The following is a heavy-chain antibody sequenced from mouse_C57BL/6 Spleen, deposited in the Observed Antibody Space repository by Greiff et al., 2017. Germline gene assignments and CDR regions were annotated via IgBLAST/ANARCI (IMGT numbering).Heavy chain of an antibody. V-gene: IGHV5-17*01. D-gene: IGHD1-1*01. Sequence: EVKLMESGGGLVKPGGSLKLSCAASGFTFSDYGMHWVRQAPEKGLEWVAYISSGSSTIYYADTVKGRFTISRDNAKNTLVLQMTSLRSEDTAMYYCARPTVYYAMDYWGQGTAVTVSS. CDR2: ISSGSSTI. CDR3: ARPTVYYAMDY. J-gene: IGHJ4*01. CDR1: GFTFSDYG.